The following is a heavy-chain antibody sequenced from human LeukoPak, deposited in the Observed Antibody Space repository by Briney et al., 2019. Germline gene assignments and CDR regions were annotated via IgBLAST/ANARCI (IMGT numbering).Heavy chain of an antibody. J-gene: IGHJ4*02. Sequence: ASVKVSCKASGYTFTSYDINWVRQATGQGLEWMGWMNPNSGNTGYAQKFQGRVTITRNTSISTAYMELSSLRSEDTAVYYCAREVLDEYSSSSDPDYWGQGTLVTVSS. V-gene: IGHV1-8*03. CDR1: GYTFTSYD. CDR3: AREVLDEYSSSSDPDY. D-gene: IGHD6-6*01. CDR2: MNPNSGNT.